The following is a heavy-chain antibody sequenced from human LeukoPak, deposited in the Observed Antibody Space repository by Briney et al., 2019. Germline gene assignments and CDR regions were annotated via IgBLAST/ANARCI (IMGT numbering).Heavy chain of an antibody. CDR1: GFTFSSYA. CDR2: ISYDGSNK. CDR3: AGSSTSCYLSCYYYGMDV. D-gene: IGHD2-2*01. J-gene: IGHJ6*02. Sequence: GRSLRLSCAASGFTFSSYAMHWVRQAPGKGLEWVAVISYDGSNKYYADSVKGRFTISRDNSKNTLYLQMNSLRAVDTAVYYCAGSSTSCYLSCYYYGMDVWGQGTTVTVSS. V-gene: IGHV3-30-3*01.